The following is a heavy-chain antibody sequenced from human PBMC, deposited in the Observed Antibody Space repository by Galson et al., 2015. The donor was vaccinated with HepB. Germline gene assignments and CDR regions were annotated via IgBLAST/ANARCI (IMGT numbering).Heavy chain of an antibody. J-gene: IGHJ6*02. CDR1: GFTFSSYW. CDR3: ARDRDSSGPYYYYAMDV. D-gene: IGHD3-22*01. V-gene: IGHV3-7*03. CDR2: IKEDGSEK. Sequence: SLRLSCAASGFTFSSYWMSWVRQAPGKGLEWVANIKEDGSEKYYVDSVKGRFTISRDNAKNSLYLQMDSLRAEDTAVYYCARDRDSSGPYYYYAMDVWGQGTTVTVSS.